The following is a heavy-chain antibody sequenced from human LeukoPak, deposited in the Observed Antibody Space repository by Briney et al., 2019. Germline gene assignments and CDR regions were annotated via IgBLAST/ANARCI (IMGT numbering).Heavy chain of an antibody. J-gene: IGHJ5*02. D-gene: IGHD6-13*01. CDR3: ARSGYSSRSWFDP. CDR2: IYYSGST. CDR1: GYSISSGYY. V-gene: IGHV4-38-2*02. Sequence: SETLSLTCTVSGYSISSGYYWGWIRQPPGKGLEWIGSIYYSGSTYYNPSLKSRVTISVDTSKNQFSLKLSSVTAADTAVYYCARSGYSSRSWFDPWGQGTLVTVSS.